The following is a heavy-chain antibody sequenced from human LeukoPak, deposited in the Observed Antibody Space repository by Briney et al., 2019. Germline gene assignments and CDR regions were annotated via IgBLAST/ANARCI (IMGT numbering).Heavy chain of an antibody. CDR2: ISGGGGGT. CDR1: GFIFRNYA. D-gene: IGHD6-19*01. J-gene: IGHJ4*02. Sequence: GGSLRLSCAASGFIFRNYAMSWVRQAPGKGLEWVSIISGGGGGTYYADSVKGRFTISRDNSKNTLYLQMNSLRAEDTAVYYCARDRSSGWYDFDYWGQGTLVTVSS. CDR3: ARDRSSGWYDFDY. V-gene: IGHV3-23*01.